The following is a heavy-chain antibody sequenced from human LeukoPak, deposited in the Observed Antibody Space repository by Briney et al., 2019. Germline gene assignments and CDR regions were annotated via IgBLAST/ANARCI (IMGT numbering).Heavy chain of an antibody. J-gene: IGHJ6*03. CDR2: IKQDGSEK. CDR3: ARGPDYDFWSGYYNYYYMDV. CDR1: GFTFSSYW. D-gene: IGHD3-3*01. Sequence: PGGSLKLSCAASGFTFSSYWMSWVRQAPGKGLEWVANIKQDGSEKYYVDSVKGRFTISRDNAKNSLYLQMNSLGAEDTAVYYCARGPDYDFWSGYYNYYYMDVWGKGTTVTVSS. V-gene: IGHV3-7*01.